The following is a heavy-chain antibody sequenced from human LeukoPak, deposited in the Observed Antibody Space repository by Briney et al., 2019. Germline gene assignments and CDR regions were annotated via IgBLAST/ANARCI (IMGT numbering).Heavy chain of an antibody. CDR1: GFTFSDYY. CDR3: AKGRFYNGPYGFDI. D-gene: IGHD1-1*01. J-gene: IGHJ3*02. V-gene: IGHV3-11*04. Sequence: GGSLRLSCAASGFTFSDYYMSWIRQAPGKGLEWVSYISSSGSTIYYADSVKGRFTISRDNSKNTLYLQMNSLRPEDTAMYYCAKGRFYNGPYGFDIWGQGTMVTVSS. CDR2: ISSSGSTI.